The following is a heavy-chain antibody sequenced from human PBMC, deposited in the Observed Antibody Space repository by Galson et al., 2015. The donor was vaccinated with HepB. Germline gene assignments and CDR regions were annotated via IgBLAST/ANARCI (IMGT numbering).Heavy chain of an antibody. J-gene: IGHJ4*02. CDR2: VSGGST. D-gene: IGHD3-16*01. V-gene: IGHV3-23*01. Sequence: SLRLSCAASGFTFSTYAMSWVRQAPGKALEWVSTVSGGSTHYTDSVKGRFTISRDNSKNTLYLQMNSLRVEDTAVYYCAKLTLRSGADYWGQGTLVTVSS. CDR3: AKLTLRSGADY. CDR1: GFTFSTYA.